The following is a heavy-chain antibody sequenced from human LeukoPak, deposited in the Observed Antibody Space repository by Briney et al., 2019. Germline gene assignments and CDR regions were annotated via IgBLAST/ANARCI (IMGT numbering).Heavy chain of an antibody. CDR1: GYSFTSYW. Sequence: GESLKISCKDSGYSFTSYWIGWVRQMPGKGLEWMGIIYPGDSDSRYSPSFQGQVTISADKSINTAYLQWSSLKASDTAIFYCARRGEAMDPFDYWGQGTLVTVSS. CDR2: IYPGDSDS. CDR3: ARRGEAMDPFDY. V-gene: IGHV5-51*01. D-gene: IGHD5-18*01. J-gene: IGHJ4*02.